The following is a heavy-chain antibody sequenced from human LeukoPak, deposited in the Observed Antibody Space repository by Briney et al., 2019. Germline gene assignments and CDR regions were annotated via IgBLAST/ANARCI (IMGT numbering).Heavy chain of an antibody. CDR2: IYYSGST. CDR1: GGSISSSSNY. CDR3: ARYEYSSSIA. J-gene: IGHJ5*02. Sequence: SETLSLTCTVSGGSISSSSNYWGWIRQPPGKGLEWIGSIYYSGSTYYNPSLKSRVTISIDTSKNQFSLKLSSVTAADTAVYYCARYEYSSSIAWGQGTLVTVSS. V-gene: IGHV4-39*07. D-gene: IGHD6-6*01.